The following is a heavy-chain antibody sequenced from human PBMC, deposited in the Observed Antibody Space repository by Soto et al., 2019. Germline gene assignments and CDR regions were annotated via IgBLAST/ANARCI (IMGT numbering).Heavy chain of an antibody. V-gene: IGHV3-30-3*01. CDR2: ISYDGSNK. Sequence: QVQLVESGGGVVQPGRSLRLSCAASGFTFSSYAMHWVRQAPGKGLEWVAVISYDGSNKYYADSVKGRFTISRDNSKNTLYLQMNSLRAEDTAVYYCARIYPTLRTTGTTSDDYWGQGTLVTVSS. J-gene: IGHJ4*02. CDR1: GFTFSSYA. CDR3: ARIYPTLRTTGTTSDDY. D-gene: IGHD1-1*01.